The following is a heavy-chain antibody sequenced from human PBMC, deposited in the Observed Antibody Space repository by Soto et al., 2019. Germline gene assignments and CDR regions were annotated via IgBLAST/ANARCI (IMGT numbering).Heavy chain of an antibody. J-gene: IGHJ3*02. CDR1: GFSLSTSGVG. Sequence: QITLKESGPTLVKPTQTLTLTCTFSGFSLSTSGVGVGWIRQPPGKALEWLALIYWDDDKRYSPSLKSRLAITKDTSKNQVVLTMTNMDPVDTATYYCAHIGMVRGVICAFDIWGQGTMVTVSS. D-gene: IGHD3-10*01. V-gene: IGHV2-5*02. CDR3: AHIGMVRGVICAFDI. CDR2: IYWDDDK.